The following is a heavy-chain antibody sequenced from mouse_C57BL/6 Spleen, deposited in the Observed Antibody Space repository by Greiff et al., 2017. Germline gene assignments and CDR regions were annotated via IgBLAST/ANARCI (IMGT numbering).Heavy chain of an antibody. V-gene: IGHV1-74*01. D-gene: IGHD1-1*02. CDR2: IHPSDSDT. Sequence: QVQLQQPGAELVKPGASVKVSCKASGYTFTSYWMHWVKQRPGQGLEWIGRIHPSDSDTNYNQKFKGKATLTVDYTPSLDYTQLPSLSADYAVVYYCAIFCGIFGFAYRGQGTLITVPA. CDR3: AIFCGIFGFAY. CDR1: GYTFTSYW. J-gene: IGHJ3*01.